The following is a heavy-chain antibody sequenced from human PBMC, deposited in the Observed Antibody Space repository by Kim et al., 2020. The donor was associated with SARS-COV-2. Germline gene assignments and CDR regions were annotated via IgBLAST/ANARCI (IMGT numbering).Heavy chain of an antibody. J-gene: IGHJ4*02. CDR2: ISYDGNNE. Sequence: GGSLRLSCAASGFTFNRYGIHWVRQAPGKGLEWVALISYDGNNEYYVESVKGRFTVSRDNSKNMVYLQMNSLRVEDTAVYYCANFQNCGQGTLAPVSS. CDR3: ANFQN. CDR1: GFTFNRYG. V-gene: IGHV3-30*18.